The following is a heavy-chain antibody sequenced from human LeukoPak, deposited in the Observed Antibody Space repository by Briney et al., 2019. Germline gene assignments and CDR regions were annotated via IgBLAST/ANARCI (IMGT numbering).Heavy chain of an antibody. D-gene: IGHD6-6*01. J-gene: IGHJ4*02. V-gene: IGHV4-59*12. Sequence: PSETLSLTCTVSGDSISSDYWSWIRQPPGKGLERIGYSGSTNYNPSLKSRVTISVDTSKNQFSLKLSSVTAADTAVYYCARGRGRIAARRTGPYYFDYWGQGTLVTVSS. CDR3: ARGRGRIAARRTGPYYFDY. CDR1: GDSISSDY. CDR2: SGST.